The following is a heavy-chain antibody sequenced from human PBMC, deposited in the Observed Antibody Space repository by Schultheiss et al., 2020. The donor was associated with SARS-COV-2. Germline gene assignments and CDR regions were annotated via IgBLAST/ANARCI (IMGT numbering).Heavy chain of an antibody. V-gene: IGHV3-30*02. D-gene: IGHD2-21*02. CDR1: GFTFSSYG. J-gene: IGHJ4*02. Sequence: GGSLRLSCAASGFTFSSYGMHWVRQAPGKGLEWVAVIWYDGSNKYYADSVKGRFTISRDNSKNTLYLQMNSLRAEDTAVYYCAKDPCGGDCYWVDYWGQGTLVTVSS. CDR3: AKDPCGGDCYWVDY. CDR2: IWYDGSNK.